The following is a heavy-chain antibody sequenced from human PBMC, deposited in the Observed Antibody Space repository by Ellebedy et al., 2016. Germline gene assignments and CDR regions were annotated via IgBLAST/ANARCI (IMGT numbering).Heavy chain of an antibody. V-gene: IGHV3-49*03. CDR3: ASVPFCGVFDCLPEF. J-gene: IGHJ4*02. Sequence: GESLKISCTTSGFTFGDFAMSWFRQPPGKGLEWVGFIRTKLYGGMTEYAASARGRFTISRDDSKRIAYLQMNSLESEDTAVYYCASVPFCGVFDCLPEFWGQGTLVTVSS. CDR1: GFTFGDFA. CDR2: IRTKLYGGMT. D-gene: IGHD5/OR15-5a*01.